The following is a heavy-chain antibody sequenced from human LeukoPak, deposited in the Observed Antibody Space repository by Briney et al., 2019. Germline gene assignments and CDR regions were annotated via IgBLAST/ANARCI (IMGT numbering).Heavy chain of an antibody. Sequence: GGSLSPSCAASGFTFSTFAMIWVRQPPGKGLEWVSSIFPSGGEIHYADSVRGRFTISRDNSKSTLSLQMNSLRAEDTAIYYCATYRQVLLPFEAGGQGTLVTVS. CDR2: IFPSGGEI. V-gene: IGHV3-23*01. D-gene: IGHD2-8*02. CDR1: GFTFSTFA. CDR3: ATYRQVLLPFEA. J-gene: IGHJ4*02.